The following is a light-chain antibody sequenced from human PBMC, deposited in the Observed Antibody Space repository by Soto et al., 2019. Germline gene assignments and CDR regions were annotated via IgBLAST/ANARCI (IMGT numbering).Light chain of an antibody. Sequence: ILFTQSPGTLSLSPGDRATLSCRASQNIGDNYLAWYQQKPGQAPRLLIYDASRRAKGIPERFSGSGSGTDFTLTINRLEPEDFAAYYCQQFGRSPRFTFGPGTKVDIK. V-gene: IGKV3-20*01. J-gene: IGKJ3*01. CDR2: DAS. CDR3: QQFGRSPRFT. CDR1: QNIGDNY.